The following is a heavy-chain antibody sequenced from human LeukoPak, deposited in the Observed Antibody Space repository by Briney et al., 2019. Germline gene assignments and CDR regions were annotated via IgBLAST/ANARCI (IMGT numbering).Heavy chain of an antibody. J-gene: IGHJ3*02. Sequence: GGSLRLSCAASGFTFSTYWMHWVRQAPGEGLVWVSRINIDGSSTSYTDSVKGRFTISRDNAKNSLYLQMNSLRAEDMALYYCAKDLGSTSWGAFDIWGQGTMVTVSS. CDR1: GFTFSTYW. CDR3: AKDLGSTSWGAFDI. D-gene: IGHD2-2*01. V-gene: IGHV3-74*01. CDR2: INIDGSST.